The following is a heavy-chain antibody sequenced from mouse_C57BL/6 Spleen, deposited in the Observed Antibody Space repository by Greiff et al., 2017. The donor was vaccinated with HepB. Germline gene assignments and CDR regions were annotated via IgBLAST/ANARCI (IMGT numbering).Heavy chain of an antibody. J-gene: IGHJ1*03. V-gene: IGHV1-82*01. Sequence: VKLVESGPELVKPGASVKISCKASGYAFSSSWMNWVKQRPGKGLEWIGRIYPGDGDTNYNGKFKGKATLTADKSSSTAYMQLSSLTSEDSAVYYCAREGGWLLRYFDVWGTGTTVTVSS. CDR2: IYPGDGDT. CDR3: AREGGWLLRYFDV. CDR1: GYAFSSSW. D-gene: IGHD2-3*01.